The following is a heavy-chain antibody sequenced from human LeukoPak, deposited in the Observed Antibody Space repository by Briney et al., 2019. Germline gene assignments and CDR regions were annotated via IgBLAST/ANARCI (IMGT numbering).Heavy chain of an antibody. CDR3: ARGKYYYDSSGLFDY. CDR2: IGTAGDT. D-gene: IGHD3-22*01. CDR1: GFTFSSYD. Sequence: GGSLRLSCAASGFTFSSYDMHWVRQATGKGLEWVSAIGTAGDTYYPGSVKGRFTISRENAKNSLYLQMNSLRAGDTAVYYCARGKYYYDSSGLFDYWGQGTLITVSS. V-gene: IGHV3-13*01. J-gene: IGHJ4*02.